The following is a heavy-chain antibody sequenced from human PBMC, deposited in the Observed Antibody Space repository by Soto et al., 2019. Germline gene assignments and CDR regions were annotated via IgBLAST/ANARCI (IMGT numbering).Heavy chain of an antibody. J-gene: IGHJ4*02. CDR2: IKYDGSST. Sequence: EVQLVESGGGLVQPGGSLRLSCAASGFTFSRDWMHWVRQAPGKGLVWVSRIKYDGSSTNYADSVKGRFTISRDNAKKTVYLQMNSLRDEDTAVYYCARGAFGNYYVDYWGQGALVTVAS. D-gene: IGHD3-10*01. CDR3: ARGAFGNYYVDY. V-gene: IGHV3-74*01. CDR1: GFTFSRDW.